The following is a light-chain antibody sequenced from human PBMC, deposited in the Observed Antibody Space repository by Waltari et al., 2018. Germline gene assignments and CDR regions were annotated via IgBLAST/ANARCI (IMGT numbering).Light chain of an antibody. V-gene: IGKV1-5*03. Sequence: DIQMTQSPYTLSASVGDRVTITCRASQSISHWLAWFQQKPGKAPKLLIQKASSLESGVPSRFSGSGSGTEFTLTISSLQPDDFATYYCQQYSSFWTFGQGTKVEIK. J-gene: IGKJ1*01. CDR2: KAS. CDR1: QSISHW. CDR3: QQYSSFWT.